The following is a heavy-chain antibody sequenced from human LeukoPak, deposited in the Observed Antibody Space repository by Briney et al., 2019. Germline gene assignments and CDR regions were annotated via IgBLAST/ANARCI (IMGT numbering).Heavy chain of an antibody. V-gene: IGHV3-21*01. CDR3: ARAVAQMDYFDY. CDR1: GFTFSSYS. CDR2: ISSSSSYI. Sequence: WGSLRLSCAASGFTFSSYSMNWVHQARGKGLEWVSSISSSSSYIYYADSVKGRFTISRDNAKNSLYLQMNSLRAEDTAVYYCARAVAQMDYFDYWGQGTLVTVSS. D-gene: IGHD6-19*01. J-gene: IGHJ4*02.